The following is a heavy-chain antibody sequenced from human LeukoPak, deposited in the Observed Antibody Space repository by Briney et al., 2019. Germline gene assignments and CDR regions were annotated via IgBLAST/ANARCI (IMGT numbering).Heavy chain of an antibody. D-gene: IGHD3-22*01. V-gene: IGHV3-69-1*02. CDR2: IVGSSST. CDR1: GFTFSNFA. CDR3: VRSRYNSGYYYFDY. J-gene: IGHJ4*02. Sequence: GGSLRLSCAASGFTFSNFAMTWVRQAPGKGLEWVSSIVGSSSTYYADSLKGRFTISRDNAKNSLYLQMNRLRAEDTAVYYCVRSRYNSGYYYFDYWGQGTLVTVSS.